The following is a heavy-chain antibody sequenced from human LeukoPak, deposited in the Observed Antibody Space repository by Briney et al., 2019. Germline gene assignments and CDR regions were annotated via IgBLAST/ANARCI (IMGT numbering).Heavy chain of an antibody. Sequence: ASVKVSCKASGNSFTNYYMHWVRQAPGQGLEWMVIINPSGSITRFAKKFQGRVTMTRDTSTSTVYMELSSLRSEDTAVYYCAGGVDYDSSAFISPFDYWGQGTLITVSS. D-gene: IGHD3-22*01. CDR3: AGGVDYDSSAFISPFDY. V-gene: IGHV1-46*01. J-gene: IGHJ4*02. CDR1: GNSFTNYY. CDR2: INPSGSIT.